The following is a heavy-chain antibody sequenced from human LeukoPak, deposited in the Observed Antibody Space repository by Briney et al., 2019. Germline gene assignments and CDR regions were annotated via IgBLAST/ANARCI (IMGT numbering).Heavy chain of an antibody. Sequence: GGSLRLSCAASGFTFSSYSMNWVRQAPGKGLEWVSSISSSSSYIYYADSVKGRFTISRDNAKNSLYLQMNSLRAEDTAVYYCARDQAVTMVRGVIYPPGVDYWGQGTLVTVSS. CDR2: ISSSSSYI. CDR1: GFTFSSYS. D-gene: IGHD3-10*01. CDR3: ARDQAVTMVRGVIYPPGVDY. J-gene: IGHJ4*02. V-gene: IGHV3-21*01.